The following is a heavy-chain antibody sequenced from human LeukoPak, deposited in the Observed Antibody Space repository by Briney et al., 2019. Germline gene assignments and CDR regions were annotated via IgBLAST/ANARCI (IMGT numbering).Heavy chain of an antibody. V-gene: IGHV3-23*01. CDR2: ISGSGDST. J-gene: IGHJ4*02. CDR3: AKVRAPSGWFNSDY. CDR1: GFTFSNYV. Sequence: GGSLRLSCAASGFTFSNYVMSWVRQAPGKGLEWVSGISGSGDSTYYADSVKGRFTFSRDNSKNTLYLQMNSLRVEDTATYYCAKVRAPSGWFNSDYWGQGTLVTVSS. D-gene: IGHD6-19*01.